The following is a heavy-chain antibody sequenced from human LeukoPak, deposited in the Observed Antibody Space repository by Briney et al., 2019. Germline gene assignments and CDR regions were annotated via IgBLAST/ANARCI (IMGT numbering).Heavy chain of an antibody. CDR2: IYYSGTT. V-gene: IGHV4-59*01. CDR3: AREANYYGSGSYFEGTFDY. Sequence: SETLSLTCTVSGGSISSYYWSWIRQPPGKGLEWIGYIYYSGTTNYNPSLKSRVTISIDTSKNEFSLKLTSVTAADTAVYYCAREANYYGSGSYFEGTFDYWGQGSLVTVSS. J-gene: IGHJ4*02. CDR1: GGSISSYY. D-gene: IGHD3-10*01.